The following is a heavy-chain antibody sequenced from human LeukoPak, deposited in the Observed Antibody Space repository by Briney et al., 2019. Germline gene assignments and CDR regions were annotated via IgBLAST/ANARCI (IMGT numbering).Heavy chain of an antibody. CDR3: ARQWGYSSYDKNWFDP. V-gene: IGHV1-69*05. J-gene: IGHJ5*02. CDR2: IIPIFGTA. D-gene: IGHD6-13*01. Sequence: SVKVSCKASGGTFSSYAISWVRQAPGQGLEGMGRIIPIFGTANYAQKFQGRVTITTDESTSTAYMELSSLRSEDTAVYYCARQWGYSSYDKNWFDPWGQGTLVTVSS. CDR1: GGTFSSYA.